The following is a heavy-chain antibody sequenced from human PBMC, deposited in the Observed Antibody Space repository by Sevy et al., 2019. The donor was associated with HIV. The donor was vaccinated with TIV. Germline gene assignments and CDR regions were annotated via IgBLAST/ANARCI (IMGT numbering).Heavy chain of an antibody. V-gene: IGHV3-9*01. CDR2: ISWNSRNI. CDR1: GFVFNDHA. J-gene: IGHJ6*02. CDR3: AKDINRGCDGVNCYSYYYYFYGLDV. D-gene: IGHD2-21*01. Sequence: GGSLRLSCAASGFVFNDHAMHWVRVVPGKGLEWVSGISWNSRNIGYADSVKGGFTISRDNTRQSVYLEMHSLRPEDTALYYCAKDINRGCDGVNCYSYYYYFYGLDVWGQGTTVTVSS.